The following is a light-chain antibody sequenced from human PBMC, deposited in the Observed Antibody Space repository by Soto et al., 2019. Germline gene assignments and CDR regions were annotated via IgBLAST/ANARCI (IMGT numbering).Light chain of an antibody. CDR1: QSLLHSNGYNY. Sequence: EIVMTQSPRSLPVTPGEPASISCRSSQSLLHSNGYNYLDWYLQKPGQSPQLLIYLGSNRASGVPDRFSGSGSGADFTLKISRVEAEDVGVYYCMQALQTPRTFGQGTKVELQ. CDR2: LGS. CDR3: MQALQTPRT. J-gene: IGKJ1*01. V-gene: IGKV2-28*01.